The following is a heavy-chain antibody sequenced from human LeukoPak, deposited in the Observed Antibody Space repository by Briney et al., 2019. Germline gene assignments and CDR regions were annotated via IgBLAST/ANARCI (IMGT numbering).Heavy chain of an antibody. Sequence: PVGSLRLSCAASGFTFVSYWMHWVRQAPGKGLVWVSRINGYGSSTDFADSVKGRFTISRDSAKNTLYLQMNSLRAEDTAVYYCARDAPGNTALDYWGQGTLVTVSS. CDR1: GFTFVSYW. D-gene: IGHD5-18*01. CDR2: INGYGSST. CDR3: ARDAPGNTALDY. J-gene: IGHJ4*02. V-gene: IGHV3-74*01.